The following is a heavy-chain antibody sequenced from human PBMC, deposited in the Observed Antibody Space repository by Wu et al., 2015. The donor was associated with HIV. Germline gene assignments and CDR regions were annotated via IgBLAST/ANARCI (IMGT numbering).Heavy chain of an antibody. Sequence: QVQLVQSGAEVKKPGASVKVSCKASGYTFTSYGISWVRQAPGQGLEWMGWISAYNGNTNYAQKLQGRVTMTTDTSTSTAYMELRSLRSDDTAVYYCARVMMGYCSSTSCYPNNWFDPWGQGTLVTVSS. CDR3: ARVMMGYCSSTSCYPNNWFDP. J-gene: IGHJ5*02. CDR1: GYTFTSYG. V-gene: IGHV1-18*01. D-gene: IGHD2-2*01. CDR2: ISAYNGNT.